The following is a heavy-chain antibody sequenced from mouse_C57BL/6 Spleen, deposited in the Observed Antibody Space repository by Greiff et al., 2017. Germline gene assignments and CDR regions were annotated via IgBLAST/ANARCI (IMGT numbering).Heavy chain of an antibody. CDR3: ARGDYGRDFDY. V-gene: IGHV5-4*01. D-gene: IGHD2-4*01. CDR2: ISDGGSYT. CDR1: GFTFSSYA. Sequence: EVQLVESGGGLVKPGGSLKLSCAASGFTFSSYAMSWVRQTPEKRLEWVATISDGGSYTYYPDNVKGRFTISRDNAKNNLYLQMSHLKSEDTAMYYCARGDYGRDFDYWGQGTTLTVSS. J-gene: IGHJ2*01.